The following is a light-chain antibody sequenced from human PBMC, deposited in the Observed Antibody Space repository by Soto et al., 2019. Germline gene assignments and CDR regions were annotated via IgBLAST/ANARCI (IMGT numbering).Light chain of an antibody. CDR3: QQRSNWPRVT. Sequence: EIVLTQSPATLSLSPGERATLSCRASQSVSSYLAWYQQKPGQAPRLLIYVASNRATGIPARFSGSGSGTDFTLTISSLEPEDFAVYYCQQRSNWPRVTFGPGTKVDIK. V-gene: IGKV3-11*01. CDR1: QSVSSY. J-gene: IGKJ3*01. CDR2: VAS.